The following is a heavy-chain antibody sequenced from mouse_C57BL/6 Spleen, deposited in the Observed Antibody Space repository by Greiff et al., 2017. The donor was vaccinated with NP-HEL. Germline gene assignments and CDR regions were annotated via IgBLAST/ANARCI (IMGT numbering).Heavy chain of an antibody. V-gene: IGHV1-50*01. J-gene: IGHJ4*01. CDR2: IDPSDSYT. Sequence: QVQLQQPGAELVKPGASVKLSCKASGYTFTSYWMQWVKQRPGQGLEWIGEIDPSDSYTNYNQKFKGKATLTVDTSSSTAYMQLSSLTSEDSAVYYCARTYYDYDGRNAMDYWGQGTSVTVSS. CDR3: ARTYYDYDGRNAMDY. CDR1: GYTFTSYW. D-gene: IGHD2-4*01.